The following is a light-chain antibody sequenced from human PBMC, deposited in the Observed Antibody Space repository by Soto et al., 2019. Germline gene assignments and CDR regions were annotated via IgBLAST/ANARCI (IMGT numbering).Light chain of an antibody. V-gene: IGKV3-20*01. J-gene: IGKJ1*01. Sequence: EKVMTQSPATLSVPPGEGPTLSCRASQSVSSNLAWYQQKPGQAPRLLIYGASSRATGIPDRFSGSGSGTDFTLTISRLEPEDSAVYYCQQYGSSPTWTFGQGTKVDIK. CDR2: GAS. CDR1: QSVSSN. CDR3: QQYGSSPTWT.